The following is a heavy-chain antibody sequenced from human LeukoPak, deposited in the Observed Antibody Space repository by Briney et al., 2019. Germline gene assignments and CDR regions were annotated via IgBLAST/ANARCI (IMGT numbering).Heavy chain of an antibody. Sequence: GASVKVSCKASGYTFTGYYMHWVRQAPGQGLEWMGWINPNSGGTNYAQKFQGRVTMTRDTSISTAYMELSRLRSDDTAEYYCARDSPPLYYYDSSGYYPDYWGQGTLVTVSS. CDR2: INPNSGGT. CDR3: ARDSPPLYYYDSSGYYPDY. J-gene: IGHJ4*02. V-gene: IGHV1-2*02. D-gene: IGHD3-22*01. CDR1: GYTFTGYY.